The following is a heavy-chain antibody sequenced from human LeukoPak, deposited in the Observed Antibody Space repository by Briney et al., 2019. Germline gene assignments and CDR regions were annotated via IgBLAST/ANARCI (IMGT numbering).Heavy chain of an antibody. CDR3: VAGTELVY. CDR2: ISSTTTIT. V-gene: IGHV3-48*02. CDR1: GFTFSSYA. D-gene: IGHD6-19*01. J-gene: IGHJ4*02. Sequence: GGSLRLSCAASGFTFSSYAMHWVRQAPGKGLEWISYISSTTTITYYADSVKGRFTISRDSAKNSLYLQMSSLRDEATAVYYCVAGTELVYWGQGTLVTVSS.